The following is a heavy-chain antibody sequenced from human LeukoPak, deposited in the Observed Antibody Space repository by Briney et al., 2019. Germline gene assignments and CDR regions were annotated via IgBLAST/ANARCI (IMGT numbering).Heavy chain of an antibody. V-gene: IGHV4-39*07. J-gene: IGHJ4*02. CDR2: IYYSGST. Sequence: SPETLSLTCTVSGGSISSSTYFWGWIRQPPGKGLEWIGTIYYSGSTYYNPSLKSRVTISVDSSKNQFSLRLSSVTAADTAVYYCARTLSDSGLSYWGQGTLVTVSS. CDR3: ARTLSDSGLSY. CDR1: GGSISSSTYF. D-gene: IGHD3/OR15-3a*01.